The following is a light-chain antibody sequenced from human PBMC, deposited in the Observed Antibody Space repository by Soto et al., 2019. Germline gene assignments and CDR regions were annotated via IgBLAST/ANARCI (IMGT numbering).Light chain of an antibody. V-gene: IGLV1-40*01. CDR1: SSNIGAGYE. CDR3: QSYDSSLSGYV. J-gene: IGLJ1*01. CDR2: ENN. Sequence: QSVLTQPPSVSEAPGQRVTISYTGSSSNIGAGYEAHWYQQVPGTAPKLLIYENNNRPSGVPDRFSGSKSGTSASLAITGLQAEDEAEYYCQSYDSSLSGYVFGTGTKVTVL.